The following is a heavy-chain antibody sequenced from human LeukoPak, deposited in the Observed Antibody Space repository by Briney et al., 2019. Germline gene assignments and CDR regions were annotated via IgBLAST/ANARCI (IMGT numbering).Heavy chain of an antibody. V-gene: IGHV1-69*06. CDR2: IIPIFGTA. J-gene: IGHJ4*02. Sequence: GASVKVSCKASGGTFSSYAISWVRQAPGQGLEWMGGIIPIFGTANYAQKFQGRVTITADKSTSTAYMELSSLRSEDTAVYYWARTLFDCGGDCYARFDYWGQGTLVTVSS. CDR1: GGTFSSYA. D-gene: IGHD2-21*02. CDR3: ARTLFDCGGDCYARFDY.